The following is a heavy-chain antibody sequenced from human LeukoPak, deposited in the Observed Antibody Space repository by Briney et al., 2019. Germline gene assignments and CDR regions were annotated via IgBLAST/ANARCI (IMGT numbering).Heavy chain of an antibody. CDR3: AGDPAFAVATFFDY. CDR2: IYSGGST. D-gene: IGHD5-12*01. V-gene: IGHV3-66*02. CDR1: GFTFSSYA. J-gene: IGHJ4*02. Sequence: PGGSLRLSCAASGFTFSSYAMSWVRQAPGKGLEWVSVIYSGGSTYYADSVKGRFTISRDNSKNTLYLQMNSLRADDTAVYYCAGDPAFAVATFFDYWGQGTLVTVST.